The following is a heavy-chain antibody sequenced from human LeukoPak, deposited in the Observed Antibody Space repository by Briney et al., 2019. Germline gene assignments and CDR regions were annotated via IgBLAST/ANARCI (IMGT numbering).Heavy chain of an antibody. Sequence: GSLRLSCAASGFTFSSYSMNWVRQAPGKGLEWVSSISSSSSYIYYADSVKGRFTISRDNAKNSLYLQMNSLRAEDTAVYYRARDGRYCSSTSCYGNQYYYYGMDVWGQGTTVTVSS. CDR1: GFTFSSYS. CDR3: ARDGRYCSSTSCYGNQYYYYGMDV. V-gene: IGHV3-21*01. CDR2: ISSSSSYI. J-gene: IGHJ6*02. D-gene: IGHD2-2*01.